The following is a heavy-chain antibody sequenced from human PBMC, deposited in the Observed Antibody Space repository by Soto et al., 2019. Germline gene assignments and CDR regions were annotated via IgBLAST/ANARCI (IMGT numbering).Heavy chain of an antibody. Sequence: GGSLRLSCAASGFTFSSYWMSWVRQAPGKGLEWMANIKQDGSEKYYVDSVKGRFTISRDNAKNSLYLQMNSLRAEDTAVYYCARGYDFWSGYSDYYYMDVRGKGATVTVSS. V-gene: IGHV3-7*01. CDR3: ARGYDFWSGYSDYYYMDV. D-gene: IGHD3-3*01. CDR1: GFTFSSYW. CDR2: IKQDGSEK. J-gene: IGHJ6*03.